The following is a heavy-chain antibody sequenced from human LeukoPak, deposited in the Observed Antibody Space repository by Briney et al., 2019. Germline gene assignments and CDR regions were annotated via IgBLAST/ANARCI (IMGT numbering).Heavy chain of an antibody. J-gene: IGHJ5*02. Sequence: SETLSLTCAVYGGSFSGYYWSWIRQPPGKGLEWIGEINHSGSTNYNPSLKSRVTISVDTSKNQFSLKLSSVTAADTAVYYCAREGPFFFGVVITYGGNRFHPRGQGTLVTVSS. CDR2: INHSGST. CDR3: AREGPFFFGVVITYGGNRFHP. D-gene: IGHD3-3*01. CDR1: GGSFSGYY. V-gene: IGHV4-34*01.